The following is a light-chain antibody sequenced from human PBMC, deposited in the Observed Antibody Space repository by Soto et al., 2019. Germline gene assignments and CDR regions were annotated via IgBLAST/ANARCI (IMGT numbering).Light chain of an antibody. J-gene: IGLJ1*01. Sequence: QSALTQPASVSGSPGQSITNSCTGTSSDVGAYNYVSWYQQYPGKAPKYIIYDVTNRPSGVSYRFSGSKSGNTASLTISGLQAEDEADYYCSSYTTSSTLYVFGTGNKLTVL. CDR2: DVT. V-gene: IGLV2-14*03. CDR1: SSDVGAYNY. CDR3: SSYTTSSTLYV.